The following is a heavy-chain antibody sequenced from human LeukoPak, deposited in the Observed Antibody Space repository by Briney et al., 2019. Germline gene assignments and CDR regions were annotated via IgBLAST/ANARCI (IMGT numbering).Heavy chain of an antibody. J-gene: IGHJ5*02. D-gene: IGHD3-9*01. CDR2: ISGSGGST. V-gene: IGHV3-23*01. CDR1: GFTLSSYA. CDR3: AKYNTGYYDILTGYLWGFDP. Sequence: GGSLRLSCAASGFTLSSYAMSWVRQAPGKGLEWVSAISGSGGSTYYADSAKGRFTISRDNSKNTLYLQMNSLRAEDTAVYYCAKYNTGYYDILTGYLWGFDPWGQGTLVTVSS.